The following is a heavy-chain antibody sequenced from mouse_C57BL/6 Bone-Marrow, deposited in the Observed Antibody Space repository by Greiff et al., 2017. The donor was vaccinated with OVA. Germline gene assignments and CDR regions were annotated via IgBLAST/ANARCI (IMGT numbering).Heavy chain of an antibody. CDR2: IDPANGNT. CDR1: GFNIKNTY. D-gene: IGHD1-1*01. V-gene: IGHV14-3*01. Sequence: VQLQQSVAELVRPGASVKLSCTASGFNIKNTYMHWVKQRPEQGLEWIGRIDPANGNTKYAPKFQGKATITADTSSNTAYLQLSSLTSADTAIYYCARGYYYGSSYGYAMDYWGQGTSVTVSS. J-gene: IGHJ4*01. CDR3: ARGYYYGSSYGYAMDY.